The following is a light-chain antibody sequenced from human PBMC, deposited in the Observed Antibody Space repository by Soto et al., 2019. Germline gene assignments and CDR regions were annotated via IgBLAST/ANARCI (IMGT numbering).Light chain of an antibody. CDR1: QRVSRN. CDR2: GA. J-gene: IGKJ4*01. V-gene: IGKV3D-15*01. CDR3: QQYNNWPLT. Sequence: EIVMTQSPATLSVSPGGRATLSCRASQRVSRNLAWYQQKPGQAPRLLIYGAFRATGIPARFSGSGSGTEFTLTISSLQSEDFALYYCQQYNNWPLTFGGGTKVEIK.